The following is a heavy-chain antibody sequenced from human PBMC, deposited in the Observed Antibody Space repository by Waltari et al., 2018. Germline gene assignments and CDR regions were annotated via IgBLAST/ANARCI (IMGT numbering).Heavy chain of an antibody. Sequence: EGQLVESGGGLVQPGGSLRLSCAASGFTFSSYNMNLVRQAPGKGLGWVSYISSSSSTIYYADSVKGRFTISRDNAKNSLYLQMNSLRGEDTAVYYCARDWFPSNWGQGTLVTVSS. CDR2: ISSSSSTI. CDR1: GFTFSSYN. CDR3: ARDWFPSN. V-gene: IGHV3-48*04. D-gene: IGHD3-10*01. J-gene: IGHJ4*02.